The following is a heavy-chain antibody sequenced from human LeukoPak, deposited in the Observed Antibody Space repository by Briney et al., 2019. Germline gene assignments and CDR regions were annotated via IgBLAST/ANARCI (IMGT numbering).Heavy chain of an antibody. CDR3: ARETTMVRGVISYYYYYMDV. D-gene: IGHD3-10*01. J-gene: IGHJ6*03. Sequence: APVKVSCKASGYTFTGYYMHWVRQAPGQGLEWMGWINPNRGYTNYAQKFQGRVTMTRDTSISTAYMELSRLRFDDTAVYYCARETTMVRGVISYYYYYMDVWGKGTTVTLSS. V-gene: IGHV1-2*02. CDR1: GYTFTGYY. CDR2: INPNRGYT.